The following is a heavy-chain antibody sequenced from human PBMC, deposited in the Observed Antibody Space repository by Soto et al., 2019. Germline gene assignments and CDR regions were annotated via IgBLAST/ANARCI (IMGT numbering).Heavy chain of an antibody. J-gene: IGHJ4*02. CDR3: ARRV. CDR2: ISAGGDRT. Sequence: VPVSESGGGLVQPGGSLRLSCATSGFTFSNYPMHWVRQAPGKGLEWVSGISAGGDRTYYADSVKGRFTIFRDNSKDSVALRMNSLRVEDTAVYYCARRVWGQGTLVTVSS. CDR1: GFTFSNYP. V-gene: IGHV3-23*01.